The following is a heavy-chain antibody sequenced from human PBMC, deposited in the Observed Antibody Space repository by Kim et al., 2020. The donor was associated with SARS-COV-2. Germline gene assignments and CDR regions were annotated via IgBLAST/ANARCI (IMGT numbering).Heavy chain of an antibody. V-gene: IGHV3-9*01. J-gene: IGHJ6*02. CDR2: ISWNSGSI. CDR3: AKDMALKIVVPGGGMDV. Sequence: GGSLRLSCAASGFTFDDYAMHWVRQAPGKGLEWVSGISWNSGSIGYADSVKGRFTISRDNAKNSLYLQMNSLRAEDTALYYCAKDMALKIVVPGGGMDVWGQGTTVTVSS. CDR1: GFTFDDYA. D-gene: IGHD3-22*01.